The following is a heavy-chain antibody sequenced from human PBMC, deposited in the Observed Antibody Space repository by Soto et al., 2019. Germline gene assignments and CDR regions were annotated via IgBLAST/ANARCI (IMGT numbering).Heavy chain of an antibody. CDR2: IYWDNDN. D-gene: IGHD3-10*01. Sequence: QIALKESGPTLLKPTQTLTLTCTFSGFSLSTSGVGVGWIRQPPGKALEWLALIYWDNDNRLSPSLKSRLAXTXDXXKNQVVLTMTNMDPVDTGTYYCPHRSGFGELRFDYWGQGTLVTVSS. CDR1: GFSLSTSGVG. V-gene: IGHV2-5*02. J-gene: IGHJ4*02. CDR3: PHRSGFGELRFDY.